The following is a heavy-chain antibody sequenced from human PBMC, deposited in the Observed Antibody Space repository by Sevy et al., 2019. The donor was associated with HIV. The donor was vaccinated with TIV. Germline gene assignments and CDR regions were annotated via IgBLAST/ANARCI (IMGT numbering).Heavy chain of an antibody. CDR2: ISGSADAT. CDR1: GFTFSNYA. J-gene: IGHJ4*02. V-gene: IGHV3-23*01. D-gene: IGHD3-10*01. Sequence: GGSLRLSCAASGFTFSNYAMSWVRQTPGKGLEWVSAISGSADATYYTDSVKGRFTISRDNSKNTVYLQMNSLRAEDTAVYYCVREVSPDSYSDYWGQGTLVTVSS. CDR3: VREVSPDSYSDY.